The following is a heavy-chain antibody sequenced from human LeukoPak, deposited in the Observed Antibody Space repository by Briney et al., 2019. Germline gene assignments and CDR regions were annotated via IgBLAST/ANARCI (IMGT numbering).Heavy chain of an antibody. CDR2: IDWSGDST. J-gene: IGHJ4*02. V-gene: IGHV3-20*04. D-gene: IGHD6-6*01. CDR1: GFIFDSYD. Sequence: GGSLRLSCAASGFIFDSYDMLWVRQAPGKGLEWVATIDWSGDSTVYADSVKGRFTISRDNARNSLYLQMNSLRAEDTAFCYCVRDRLRADSWGQGTLVTVSS. CDR3: VRDRLRADS.